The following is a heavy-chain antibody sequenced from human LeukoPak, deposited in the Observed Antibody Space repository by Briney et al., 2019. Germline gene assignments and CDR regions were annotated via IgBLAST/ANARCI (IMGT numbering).Heavy chain of an antibody. J-gene: IGHJ4*02. CDR3: ARLKAVVVPAAMYSGAGTGYYFDY. V-gene: IGHV1-2*02. CDR2: INPNSGGT. D-gene: IGHD2-2*01. Sequence: ASVKVSCKASGYTFTGYYMHWVRQAPGQGLELMGWINPNSGGTNYAQKFQGRVTMTRDTSISTAYMELSRLRSDDTAVYYCARLKAVVVPAAMYSGAGTGYYFDYWGQGTLVTVSS. CDR1: GYTFTGYY.